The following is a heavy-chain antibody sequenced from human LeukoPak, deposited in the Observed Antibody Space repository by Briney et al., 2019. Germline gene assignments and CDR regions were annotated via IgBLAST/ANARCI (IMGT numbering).Heavy chain of an antibody. CDR3: ARSSPSRAKLDP. Sequence: PSQTLSLTCTVSGGSISSGGYYWSCIRQPPGKGLEWIGYIYHSGSTYYNPSLKSRVTISVDRSKNQFSLKLSSVTAADTAVYYCARSSPSRAKLDPWGQGTLVTVSS. V-gene: IGHV4-30-2*01. CDR2: IYHSGST. J-gene: IGHJ5*02. CDR1: GGSISSGGYY.